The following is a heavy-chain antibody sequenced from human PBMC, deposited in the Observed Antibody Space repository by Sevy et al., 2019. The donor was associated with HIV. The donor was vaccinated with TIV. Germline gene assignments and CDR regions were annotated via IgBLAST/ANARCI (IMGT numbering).Heavy chain of an antibody. CDR3: AKDLESRSAVLRYFDWLGDFAFDI. CDR1: GFTFDDYA. CDR2: SSWNSGSI. V-gene: IGHV3-9*01. J-gene: IGHJ3*02. D-gene: IGHD3-9*01. Sequence: GGSLRLSCAASGFTFDDYAMHWVRQAPGKGLEWVSDSSWNSGSIGYADSVKGRFTISRDNAKNALYLQMNSLRAEDTGLYYCAKDLESRSAVLRYFDWLGDFAFDIWGQGTMVTVSS.